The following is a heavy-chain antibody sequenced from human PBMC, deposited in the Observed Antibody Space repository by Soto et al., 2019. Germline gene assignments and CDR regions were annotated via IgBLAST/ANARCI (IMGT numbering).Heavy chain of an antibody. CDR3: ARVGNSGNFWYFDL. CDR1: GFTFSSYA. Sequence: GGSLRLSCAASGFTFSSYAMSWVRQAPGKGLEWVSYISSSTSTIYYADSVKGRFTISRDNAKNSLYLQMNSLRDEDTAVYYCARVGNSGNFWYFDLWGRGTLVTVSS. CDR2: ISSSTSTI. J-gene: IGHJ2*01. D-gene: IGHD1-26*01. V-gene: IGHV3-48*02.